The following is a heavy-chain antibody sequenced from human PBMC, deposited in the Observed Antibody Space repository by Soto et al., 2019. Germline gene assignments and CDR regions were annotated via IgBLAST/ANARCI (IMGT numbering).Heavy chain of an antibody. J-gene: IGHJ6*02. Sequence: GASVKVSCKASGGSFSSYGITWVRQAPGQGLEWMGGIIPIIGTTKYAQKFQGRVTITADESTTTAYMELSSLISEDTAVYYCARELKEPGSYYYYGLDVWGQGTTVTVSS. V-gene: IGHV1-69*13. CDR2: IIPIIGTT. D-gene: IGHD3-10*01. CDR3: ARELKEPGSYYYYGLDV. CDR1: GGSFSSYG.